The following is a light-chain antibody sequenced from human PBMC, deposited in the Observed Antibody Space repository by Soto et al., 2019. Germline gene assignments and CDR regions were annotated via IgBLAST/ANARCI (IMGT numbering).Light chain of an antibody. J-gene: IGKJ1*01. Sequence: EIVLTQSPVTLSLSPGERATLSCRASQSIGNYLAWYQQKPGQAPRLLIYDASNRATGIPARLTGSGSGTDFTLTISRLEPEDFAVYYCQQYGSSPRTFGQGTKVDIK. CDR1: QSIGNY. V-gene: IGKV3-20*01. CDR2: DAS. CDR3: QQYGSSPRT.